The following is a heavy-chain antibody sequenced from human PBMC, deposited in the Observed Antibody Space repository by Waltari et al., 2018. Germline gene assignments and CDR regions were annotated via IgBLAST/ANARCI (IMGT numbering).Heavy chain of an antibody. V-gene: IGHV3-33*05. D-gene: IGHD3-3*02. CDR2: IQYDGSIK. CDR1: GFTLGNVG. CDR3: AREFSRICFHALDG. J-gene: IGHJ6*02. Sequence: GQVVESGGGVVQPGGSLRLSCAASGFTLGNVGMHGVRQAPGKGLEWVAVIQYDGSIKNYADSVKGRFTISRENSKHTLYLEMNSLRAEDTAVYYCAREFSRICFHALDGWGQGTAVTVSS.